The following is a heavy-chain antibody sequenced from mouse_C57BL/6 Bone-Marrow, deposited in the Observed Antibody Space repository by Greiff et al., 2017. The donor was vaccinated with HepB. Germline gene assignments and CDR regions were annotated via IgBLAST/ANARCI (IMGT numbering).Heavy chain of an antibody. V-gene: IGHV1-59*01. CDR1: GYTFTSYW. J-gene: IGHJ3*01. CDR2: IDPSDSYT. CDR3: AISLQLRLRLPWFAY. D-gene: IGHD3-2*02. Sequence: QVQLQQPGAELVRPGTSVKLSCKASGYTFTSYWMHWVKQRPGQGLEWIGVIDPSDSYTNYNQKFKGKATLTVDTSSSTAYMQLSSLTSDDSAVYYCAISLQLRLRLPWFAYWGQGTLVTVSA.